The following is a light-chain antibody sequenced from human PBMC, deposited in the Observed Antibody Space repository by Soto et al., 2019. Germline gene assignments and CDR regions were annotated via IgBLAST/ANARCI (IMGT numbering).Light chain of an antibody. Sequence: DIQMTQPPSSLSASVGDRVTITCRASQSISSYLNWYQQKPGKAPKLLIYAASSLQSGVPSRFSGSGSGTDFTLTISSLQPEDFATYYCQQSYSTPPTFGQGTMVDI. V-gene: IGKV1-39*01. CDR2: AAS. J-gene: IGKJ1*01. CDR1: QSISSY. CDR3: QQSYSTPPT.